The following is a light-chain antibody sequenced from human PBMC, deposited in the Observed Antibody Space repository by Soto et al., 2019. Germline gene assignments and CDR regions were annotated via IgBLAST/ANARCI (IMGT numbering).Light chain of an antibody. CDR1: SSNIGNNY. V-gene: IGLV1-51*01. Sequence: QSVLTQPPSVSAAPGQKVTISCSGSSSNIGNNYVSWYQQLPGTAPKFIIYDNNKRPSRIPDRFSGSKSGASATLDITGLQTGDEADYYCGTWDSSLSAWVFGGGTKVTVL. CDR2: DNN. CDR3: GTWDSSLSAWV. J-gene: IGLJ3*02.